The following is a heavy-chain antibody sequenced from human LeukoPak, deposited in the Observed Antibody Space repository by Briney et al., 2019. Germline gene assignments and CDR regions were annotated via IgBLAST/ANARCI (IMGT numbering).Heavy chain of an antibody. Sequence: PSETLSLTCTVSGYSISSGYYWGWIRQPPGKGLEWIGSIYHSGSTYYNPSLKSRVTISVDTSKNHFSLKLSSVTAADTAVYYCARSDGYGLVGIWGRGTMVTVSS. CDR3: ARSDGYGLVGI. CDR1: GYSISSGYY. V-gene: IGHV4-38-2*02. J-gene: IGHJ3*02. D-gene: IGHD3-10*01. CDR2: IYHSGST.